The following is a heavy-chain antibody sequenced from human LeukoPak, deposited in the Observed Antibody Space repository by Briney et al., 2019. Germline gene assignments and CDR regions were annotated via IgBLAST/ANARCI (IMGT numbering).Heavy chain of an antibody. CDR2: FDPEDGET. Sequence: ASVKVSCKVSGYTLTELSMHWVRQAPGEGLEWMGGFDPEDGETIYAQKFQGRVTMTEDTSTDTAYMELSSLRSEDTAVYYCATDYCSGGSCYFDYWGQGTLVTVSS. V-gene: IGHV1-24*01. J-gene: IGHJ4*02. CDR1: GYTLTELS. D-gene: IGHD2-15*01. CDR3: ATDYCSGGSCYFDY.